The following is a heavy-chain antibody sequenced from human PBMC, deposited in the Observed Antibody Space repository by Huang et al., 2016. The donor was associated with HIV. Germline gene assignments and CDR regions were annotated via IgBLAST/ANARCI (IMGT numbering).Heavy chain of an antibody. CDR3: ARYRLTGTFLDS. J-gene: IGHJ4*02. V-gene: IGHV7-4-1*02. D-gene: IGHD3-9*01. CDR2: INTKTGKP. CDR1: GYTFTTYS. Sequence: QVQLVQSGSELRKPGASVKVSCKASGYTFTTYSLIWVRQAPGQGLEWMGWINTKTGKPTYAQGVTGRFVFSLDTTVSTAYLQISSLKTDDTAKYFCARYRLTGTFLDSWGQGTQVTVSS.